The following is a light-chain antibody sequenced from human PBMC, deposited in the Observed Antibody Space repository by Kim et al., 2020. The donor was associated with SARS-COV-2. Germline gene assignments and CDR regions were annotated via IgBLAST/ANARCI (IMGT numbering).Light chain of an antibody. V-gene: IGKV3-15*01. CDR2: GSS. CDR1: QTVGSN. CDR3: QQYNNWPYT. Sequence: SVSPGERAPLSCRASQTVGSNLAWYQQKPGQAPRLLIDGSSTRATGIPARFSGSGSGTGFTLTISSLQSEDFAVYYCQQYNNWPYTFGQGTKLEI. J-gene: IGKJ2*01.